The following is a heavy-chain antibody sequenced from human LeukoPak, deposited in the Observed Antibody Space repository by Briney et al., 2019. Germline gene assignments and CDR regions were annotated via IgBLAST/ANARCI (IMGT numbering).Heavy chain of an antibody. CDR3: ASGGSYFGY. Sequence: RGSLRISCEGSGLTFRSYWMSWVGEGPGQGLEWVANIKQDGSEKYYVDSVKGRFTISRDNAKNSLLLQMNSLRADDTAVYYCASGGSYFGYWGQGTLVTVSS. J-gene: IGHJ4*02. CDR2: IKQDGSEK. V-gene: IGHV3-7*05. CDR1: GLTFRSYW.